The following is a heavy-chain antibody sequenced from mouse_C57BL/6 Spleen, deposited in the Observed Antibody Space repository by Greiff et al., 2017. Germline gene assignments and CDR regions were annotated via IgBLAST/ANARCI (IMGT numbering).Heavy chain of an antibody. Sequence: EVKVEESGGGLVQPGGSLKLSCAASGFTFSDYYMYWVRQTPEKRLEWVAYISNGGGSTYYPDTVKGRFTISRDNAKNTLYLQMSRLKSEDTAMYYCARQKAGFFDYWGQGTTLTVSS. J-gene: IGHJ2*01. CDR3: ARQKAGFFDY. CDR2: ISNGGGST. CDR1: GFTFSDYY. V-gene: IGHV5-12*01.